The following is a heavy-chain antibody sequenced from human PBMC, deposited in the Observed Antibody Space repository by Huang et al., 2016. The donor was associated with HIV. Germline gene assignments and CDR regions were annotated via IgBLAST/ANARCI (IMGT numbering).Heavy chain of an antibody. D-gene: IGHD3-3*01. J-gene: IGHJ4*02. V-gene: IGHV2-26*01. CDR2: IFSNDEK. CDR1: GFSLSNARVG. Sequence: QVTLKESGPVLVKPTETLTLTCTVSGFSLSNARVGVSWIRQPPGKSLEGLAHIFSNDEKSYSTSLKNRLTISKDTSKSQVVLTMTNMDPVDTATYYCARLYYDVWSSYYADYWGQGTLVTVSS. CDR3: ARLYYDVWSSYYADY.